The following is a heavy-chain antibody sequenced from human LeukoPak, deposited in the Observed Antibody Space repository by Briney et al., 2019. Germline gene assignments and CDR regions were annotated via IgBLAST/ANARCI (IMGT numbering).Heavy chain of an antibody. D-gene: IGHD2-2*01. CDR1: GFTFSSYA. CDR2: ISGSGGST. CDR3: ATRGPYCSSTSCYEAV. Sequence: GGSLRLSCAASGFTFSSYAMSWVRQAPGKGLEWVSAISGSGGSTYYADSVKGRFTISRDNSKNTLYLQMNSLRAEDTAVYYCATRGPYCSSTSCYEAVWGQGTLVTVAS. J-gene: IGHJ4*02. V-gene: IGHV3-23*01.